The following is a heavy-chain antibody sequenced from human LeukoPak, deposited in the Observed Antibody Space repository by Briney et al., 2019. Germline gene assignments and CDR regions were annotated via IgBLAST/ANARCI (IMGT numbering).Heavy chain of an antibody. D-gene: IGHD2-15*01. CDR2: ISYDGSNR. CDR3: AKDLGYCSGGSCYRFDY. V-gene: IGHV3-30*18. J-gene: IGHJ4*02. CDR1: GFTFSSYG. Sequence: GGSLRLSCAASGFTFSSYGMHWVRQAPGRGLEWVAVISYDGSNRYYADSVKGRFTISRDNSKNTLYLQMNSLRAEDTAVYYCAKDLGYCSGGSCYRFDYWGQGTLVTVSS.